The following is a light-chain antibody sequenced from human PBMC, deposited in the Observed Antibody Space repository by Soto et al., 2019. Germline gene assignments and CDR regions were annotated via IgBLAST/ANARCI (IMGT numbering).Light chain of an antibody. CDR2: SAT. CDR1: QGICNY. Sequence: DIRMTQSPTSLSASVGDTVTITCRASQGICNYLAWYHQAPGKVPKLLIYSATTLLLGVPSRFSGRGPEPDFTLTISGLQPEDVGTYYCQRYNDGLFSFGPGTKVDLK. CDR3: QRYNDGLFS. V-gene: IGKV1-27*01. J-gene: IGKJ3*01.